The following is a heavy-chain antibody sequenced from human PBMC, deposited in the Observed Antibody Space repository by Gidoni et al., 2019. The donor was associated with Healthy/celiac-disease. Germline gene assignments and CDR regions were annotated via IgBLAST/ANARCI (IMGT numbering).Heavy chain of an antibody. D-gene: IGHD6-6*01. V-gene: IGHV4-34*01. Sequence: QVQLQQWGAGLLKPSETLSLTCAVYGGSFSGYYWSWIRQPPGKGLEWIGEINHSGSTNYNPSLKSRVTISVDTSKNQFSLKLSSVTAADTAVYYCAREIAARPGSYYYYGMDVWGQGTTVTVSS. CDR2: INHSGST. CDR3: AREIAARPGSYYYYGMDV. CDR1: GGSFSGYY. J-gene: IGHJ6*02.